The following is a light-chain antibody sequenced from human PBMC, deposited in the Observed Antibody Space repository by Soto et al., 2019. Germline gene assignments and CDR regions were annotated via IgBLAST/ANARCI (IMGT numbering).Light chain of an antibody. CDR2: GAS. CDR1: QDINNY. J-gene: IGKJ1*01. Sequence: DIQMTQSPSSLSASLGDRVTITCRASQDINNYLAWFQQKPGKAPESLIYGASTLQSGIPSRFSGSGSGTDFTLTINSLQTEDVATYYCQHYKRYPPTFGQGTKVEIK. V-gene: IGKV1-16*01. CDR3: QHYKRYPPT.